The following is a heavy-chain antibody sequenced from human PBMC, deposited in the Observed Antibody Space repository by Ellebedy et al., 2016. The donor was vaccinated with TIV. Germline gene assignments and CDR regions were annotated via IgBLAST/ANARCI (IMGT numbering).Heavy chain of an antibody. J-gene: IGHJ4*02. Sequence: AASVKVSCKAYGYTFTDYYIHRVRQAPGQGLEWMGWINPNSSGTNYAQRFQGWVTMTRDTSISTAYMELSRLRSDDTALYYCARDGAVTTVFDYWGQGTLVTVSS. CDR1: GYTFTDYY. V-gene: IGHV1-2*04. D-gene: IGHD4-17*01. CDR3: ARDGAVTTVFDY. CDR2: INPNSSGT.